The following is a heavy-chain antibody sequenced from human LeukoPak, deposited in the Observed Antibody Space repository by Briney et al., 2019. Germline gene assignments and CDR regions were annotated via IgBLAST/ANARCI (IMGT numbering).Heavy chain of an antibody. V-gene: IGHV1-2*02. D-gene: IGHD6-19*01. CDR1: GYTLTGYY. CDR2: INPNTGAT. J-gene: IGHJ4*02. Sequence: ASVKVSCKASGYTLTGYYLHWVRQAPGQGVEWMGWINPNTGATHSAQKFQGRITMTRDTSISTAYMDLSRLRSDDTAVYYCARDRVGSGWPRPYYFEVWGKGTLVTVSS. CDR3: ARDRVGSGWPRPYYFEV.